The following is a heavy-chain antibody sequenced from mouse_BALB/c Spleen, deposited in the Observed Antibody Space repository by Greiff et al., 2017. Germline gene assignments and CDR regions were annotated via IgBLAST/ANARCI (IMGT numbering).Heavy chain of an antibody. CDR1: GYTFTSYY. J-gene: IGHJ1*01. V-gene: IGHV1S81*02. D-gene: IGHD1-1*01. CDR3: TRDYYYGSSYGGGWYFDV. Sequence: QVQLQQSGAELVKPGASVKLSCKASGYTFTSYYMYWVKQRPGQGLEWIGEINPSNGGTNFNEKFKSKATLTVDKSSSTAYMQLSSLTSEDSAVYYCTRDYYYGSSYGGGWYFDVGGAGTTVTVSS. CDR2: INPSNGGT.